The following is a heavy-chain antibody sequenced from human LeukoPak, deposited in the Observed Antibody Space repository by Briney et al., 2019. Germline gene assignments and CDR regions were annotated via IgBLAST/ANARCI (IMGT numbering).Heavy chain of an antibody. D-gene: IGHD3-3*01. CDR2: ISSSSSTI. J-gene: IGHJ6*03. V-gene: IGHV3-48*04. CDR3: ARVGWSGYLNYYMGV. CDR1: GFTFSSYS. Sequence: GGSLRLSCAASGFTFSSYSMNWVRQAPGKGLEWVSYISSSSSTIYYADSVKGRFTISRDNAKNSLYLQMNSLRAEDTAVYYCARVGWSGYLNYYMGVWGKGTTVTVSS.